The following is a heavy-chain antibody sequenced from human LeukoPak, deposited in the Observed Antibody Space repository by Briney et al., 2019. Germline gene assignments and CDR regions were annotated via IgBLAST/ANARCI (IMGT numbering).Heavy chain of an antibody. V-gene: IGHV4-59*08. CDR2: IYYSWTT. CDR3: ARLRSTSWLLIDY. D-gene: IGHD5-12*01. Sequence: ASETLSLTCTVSGGSISSSSWSWIRQPPGKGLEWIGYIYYSWTTNYNPSLKSRVTISVDTSKNQFSLKLSSVTAADTAVYYCARLRSTSWLLIDYWGQGALVTVSS. J-gene: IGHJ4*02. CDR1: GGSISSSS.